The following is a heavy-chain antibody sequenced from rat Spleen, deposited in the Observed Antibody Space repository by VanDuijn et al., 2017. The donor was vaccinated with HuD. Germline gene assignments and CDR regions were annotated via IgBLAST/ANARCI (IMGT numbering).Heavy chain of an antibody. J-gene: IGHJ3*01. Sequence: EVQLVESGGGLVQPGRSLKLSCAASGFTFNNYGMHWIRQAPTKGLEWVASISPSGGSTYYPDSVKGRFTISRDNAENTVNLQMNSMRSEDTAIYYCASRGEGEDNWLAYWGQGTLVTVSS. CDR3: ASRGEGEDNWLAY. CDR2: ISPSGGST. V-gene: IGHV5-19*01. CDR1: GFTFNNYG. D-gene: IGHD1-11*01.